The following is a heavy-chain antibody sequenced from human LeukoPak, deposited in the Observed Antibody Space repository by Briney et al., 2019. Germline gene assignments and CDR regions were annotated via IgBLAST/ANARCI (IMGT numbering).Heavy chain of an antibody. V-gene: IGHV3-23*01. J-gene: IGHJ4*02. CDR1: GFTFSSYA. CDR2: ISGSGGST. D-gene: IGHD5-18*01. Sequence: PGGSLRLSCAASGFTFSSYAMSWVRQAPGKGLEWVSAISGSGGSTYYADSVKGRFTISRDNSKNTLYLQMNSLRAEDTAVYYCAKPVGGQLWISGNYFDYWGQGTLVTVSS. CDR3: AKPVGGQLWISGNYFDY.